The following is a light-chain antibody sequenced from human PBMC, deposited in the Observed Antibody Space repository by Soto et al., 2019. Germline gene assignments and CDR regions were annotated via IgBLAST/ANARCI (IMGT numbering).Light chain of an antibody. CDR2: DAS. CDR1: QSVTNRY. J-gene: IGKJ4*01. V-gene: IGKV3-20*01. Sequence: EIVLTQSPGTMSLSPGERATLSCRASQSVTNRYLAWYQQKPGQAPRLLIYDASSRATGIPDRFSGSGSGSGTDFTLTISRLEPEDFAVYYCQQYSSSRLTFGGGTKVEIK. CDR3: QQYSSSRLT.